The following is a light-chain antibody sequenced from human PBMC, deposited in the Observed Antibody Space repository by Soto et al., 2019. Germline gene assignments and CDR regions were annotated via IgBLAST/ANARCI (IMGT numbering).Light chain of an antibody. Sequence: EIVLTQSPGTLSLSPGERATLSCRASQSVSSSYLAWYQQKPGQAPRLLIYGASSRATGIPDRFSGSGSGTDFTLTISRLEPEDFAVYYCHQYGSLYTFGRGTKVEIK. V-gene: IGKV3-20*01. CDR2: GAS. J-gene: IGKJ2*01. CDR1: QSVSSSY. CDR3: HQYGSLYT.